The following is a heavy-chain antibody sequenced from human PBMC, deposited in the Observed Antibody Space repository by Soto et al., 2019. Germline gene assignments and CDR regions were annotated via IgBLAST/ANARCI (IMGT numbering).Heavy chain of an antibody. J-gene: IGHJ6*02. CDR1: GGTFSSYA. D-gene: IGHD2-2*01. CDR3: ATRVVLVPAAQTNYYYYSAMDV. V-gene: IGHV1-69*12. CDR2: IIPMFGSA. Sequence: QVQLVQSGAEVKKPGSSVKVSCKASGGTFSSYAISWVRQAPGQGLEWLGGIIPMFGSANYAQKFQGRVTITADESTSTVYMDLSSLRSEDTAVYYCATRVVLVPAAQTNYYYYSAMDVWGQGTTVTVSS.